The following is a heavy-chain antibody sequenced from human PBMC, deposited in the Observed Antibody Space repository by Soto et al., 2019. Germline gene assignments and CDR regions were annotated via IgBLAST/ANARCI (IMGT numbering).Heavy chain of an antibody. CDR3: AKDLNTVTTYYYYYGMDV. CDR2: ISYDGSNK. Sequence: GGSLRLSCAASGFTFSSYGMHWVRQAPGKGLEWVAVISYDGSNKYYADSVKGRFTISRDNSKNTLYLQMNSLRAEDTAVHYCAKDLNTVTTYYYYYGMDVWGQGTTVTVSS. D-gene: IGHD4-17*01. CDR1: GFTFSSYG. V-gene: IGHV3-30*18. J-gene: IGHJ6*02.